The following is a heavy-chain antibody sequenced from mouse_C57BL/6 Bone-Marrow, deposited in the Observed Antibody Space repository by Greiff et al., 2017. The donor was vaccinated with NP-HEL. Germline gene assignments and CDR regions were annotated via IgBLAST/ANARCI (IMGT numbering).Heavy chain of an antibody. CDR2: IDPEDGDT. Sequence: VQLQQSGAELVRPGASVKLSCTASGFNITDYYMHWVKQRPEQGLEWIGRIDPEDGDTEYAPKFQGKATMTADPSSNTAYLPLSSLTSEDTSVYYCTLPCSYWGQGTTPTVSS. V-gene: IGHV14-1*01. D-gene: IGHD1-1*01. CDR1: GFNITDYY. CDR3: TLPCSY. J-gene: IGHJ2*01.